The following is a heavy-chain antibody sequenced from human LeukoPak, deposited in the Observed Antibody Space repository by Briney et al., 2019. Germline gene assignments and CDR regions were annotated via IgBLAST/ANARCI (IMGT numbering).Heavy chain of an antibody. D-gene: IGHD3-3*01. J-gene: IGHJ4*02. CDR1: CGSISSYL. Sequence: SETLSLTCTVSCGSISSYLWSWLRQPPEEGLVWFGYIYYSGSTNYNPSLKSRVTISVDTSKNQFSLRLSSVTAADTAVYYCARAGCDFWSGYFDYIDYWGQGTLVTVSS. V-gene: IGHV4-59*08. CDR3: ARAGCDFWSGYFDYIDY. CDR2: IYYSGST.